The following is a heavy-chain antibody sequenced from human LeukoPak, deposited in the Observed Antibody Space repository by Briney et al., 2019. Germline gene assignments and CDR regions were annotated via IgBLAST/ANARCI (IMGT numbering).Heavy chain of an antibody. CDR1: GFTFSSNG. CDR2: ISYDGSNK. D-gene: IGHD2-21*02. Sequence: PGGSLRLSCAASGFTFSSNGMHWVRQAPGKGLEWVAVISYDGSNKYYADSVKGRFTISRDNSKNTLYLQMNSLRAEDTAVYYCAKPAYCGGDCYSSPFQHWGQGTLVTVSS. CDR3: AKPAYCGGDCYSSPFQH. J-gene: IGHJ1*01. V-gene: IGHV3-30*18.